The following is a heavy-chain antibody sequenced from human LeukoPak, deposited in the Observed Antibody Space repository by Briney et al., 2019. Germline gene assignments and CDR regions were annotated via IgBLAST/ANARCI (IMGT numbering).Heavy chain of an antibody. CDR2: ISYDGSNK. J-gene: IGHJ4*02. CDR1: GFAFSSYG. D-gene: IGHD3-16*01. V-gene: IGHV3-30*18. Sequence: GGSLRLSCAASGFAFSSYGMHWVRQAPGKGLEWVAVISYDGSNKYYADSVKGRFTTSRDNSKNTLYLQMNSLRAEDTAVYYCAKGGFGYWGQGTLVTVSS. CDR3: AKGGFGY.